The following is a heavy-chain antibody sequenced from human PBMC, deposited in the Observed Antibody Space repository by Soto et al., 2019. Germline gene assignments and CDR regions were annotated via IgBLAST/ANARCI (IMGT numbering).Heavy chain of an antibody. D-gene: IGHD6-13*01. CDR2: IHYSGTT. V-gene: IGHV4-59*01. CDR1: GGSMRNYF. CDR3: AAGEASSRNLAPYYLDF. Sequence: PSETLSLTCTVSGGSMRNYFWTWIRQPPGKGLEWIGYIHYSGTTSFFPSYNPSLRSRGTISEDPSKNQFSLKLLSVTTADTAVYFCAAGEASSRNLAPYYLDFWGQGTLVTVSS. J-gene: IGHJ4*02.